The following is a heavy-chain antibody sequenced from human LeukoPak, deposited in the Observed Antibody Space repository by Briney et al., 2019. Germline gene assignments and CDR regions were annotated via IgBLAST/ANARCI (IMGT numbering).Heavy chain of an antibody. V-gene: IGHV3-20*04. CDR3: ARERIYCSSTSCFFDY. CDR1: GFTFDDYG. Sequence: GSLRLSCAASGFTFDDYGMSWVRQAPGKGLEWVSGINWNGGSTGYADSVKGRFTISRDNAKNSLYLQMNSLRAEDTALYYCARERIYCSSTSCFFDYWGQGTLVTVSS. J-gene: IGHJ4*02. CDR2: INWNGGST. D-gene: IGHD2-2*01.